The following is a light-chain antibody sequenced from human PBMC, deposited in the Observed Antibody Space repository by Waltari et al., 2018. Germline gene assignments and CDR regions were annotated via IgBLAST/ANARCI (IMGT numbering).Light chain of an antibody. Sequence: DIVMTQSPDSLAVSLGERAPLNCKSSQSVLYASVNKNHLAWYPQKTGKPPQPPIFWASTRESGVPDRFSGSGSAVDFTLTISSLQADDVAVYYCQQYYTPPFTFVPGTKVEIK. J-gene: IGKJ3*01. CDR3: QQYYTPPFT. CDR2: WAS. CDR1: QSVLYASVNKNH. V-gene: IGKV4-1*01.